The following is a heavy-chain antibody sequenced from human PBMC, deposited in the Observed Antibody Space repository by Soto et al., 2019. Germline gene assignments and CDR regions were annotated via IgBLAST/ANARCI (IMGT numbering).Heavy chain of an antibody. J-gene: IGHJ5*02. CDR2: IYHSGST. V-gene: IGHV4-30-2*01. Sequence: TLSLTCAVSGCSISSGGYSWSWIRQPPGKGLEWIGYIYHSGSTYYNPSLKSRVTISVDRSKNQFSLKLSSVTAADTAVYYCARDGEATGLDHWGHGTLVTVSS. CDR1: GCSISSGGYS. CDR3: ARDGEATGLDH.